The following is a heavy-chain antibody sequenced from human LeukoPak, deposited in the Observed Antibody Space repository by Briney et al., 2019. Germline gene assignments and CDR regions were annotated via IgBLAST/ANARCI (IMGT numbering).Heavy chain of an antibody. D-gene: IGHD3-22*01. CDR3: ARDLIGYYDSSGYCLGY. J-gene: IGHJ4*02. CDR2: ISAYNGNT. V-gene: IGHV1-18*01. Sequence: ASVKVSCKASGYTFTSYGISWVRHAPGQGLEWMGWISAYNGNTNYAQKLQGRVTMTTDTSTSTAYMELRSLRSDDTAVYYCARDLIGYYDSSGYCLGYWGQGTLVTVSS. CDR1: GYTFTSYG.